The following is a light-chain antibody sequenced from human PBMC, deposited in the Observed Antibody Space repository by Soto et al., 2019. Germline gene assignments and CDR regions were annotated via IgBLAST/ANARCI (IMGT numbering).Light chain of an antibody. CDR2: VVS. J-gene: IGLJ1*01. V-gene: IGLV2-14*03. CDR1: SSDVGGYNY. CDR3: SSYTSNYTPYV. Sequence: QSVLTQPASVSGSPGQSITISCTGTSSDVGGYNYVSWYQHHPGKAPKLLIYVVSNRPSGVSSRFSGSKSGNTASLTISGLQAEDEADYYCSSYTSNYTPYVFGTGTKVTVL.